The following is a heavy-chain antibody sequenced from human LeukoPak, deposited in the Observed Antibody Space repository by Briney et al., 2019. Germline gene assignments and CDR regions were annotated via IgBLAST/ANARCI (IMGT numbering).Heavy chain of an antibody. CDR2: IYTSGST. CDR1: GGSISSGSYY. V-gene: IGHV4-61*02. D-gene: IGHD3-3*01. CDR3: ASSLSRYDFWSGYRTGMDV. J-gene: IGHJ6*02. Sequence: SETLSLTCTVSGGSISSGSYYWSWIRQPAGKGLEWIGRIYTSGSTNYNPSLKSQVTISVDTSKNQFSLKLSSVTAADTAVYYCASSLSRYDFWSGYRTGMDVWGQGTTVTVSS.